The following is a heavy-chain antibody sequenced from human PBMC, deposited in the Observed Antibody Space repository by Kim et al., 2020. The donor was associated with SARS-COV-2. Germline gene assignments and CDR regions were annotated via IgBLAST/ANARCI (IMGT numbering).Heavy chain of an antibody. CDR1: GFTFSSYG. CDR2: ISYDGSNK. D-gene: IGHD3-10*01. CDR3: AKDFLGVRGVITYYGMDV. Sequence: GGSLRLSCAASGFTFSSYGMHWVRQAPGKGLEWVAVISYDGSNKYYADSVKGRFTISRDNSKNTLYLQMNSLRAEDTAVYYCAKDFLGVRGVITYYGMDVWGQGTTVTVSS. J-gene: IGHJ6*02. V-gene: IGHV3-30*18.